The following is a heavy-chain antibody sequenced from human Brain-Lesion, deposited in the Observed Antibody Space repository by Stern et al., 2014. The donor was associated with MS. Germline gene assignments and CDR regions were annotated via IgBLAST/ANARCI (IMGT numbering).Heavy chain of an antibody. J-gene: IGHJ5*02. CDR2: SNPIFGSP. Sequence: VQLVESGAGGKKPGCSGQVSCKASGGTFGTYPITRLRQAPGPGLEWMARSNPIFGSPNYAQKFQGRVTITADRSTTPVYMKLSSLKSDDAAVYYCAKDGPALVTNWFDPWGRGTLVTVSS. V-gene: IGHV1-69*06. CDR1: GGTFGTYP. CDR3: AKDGPALVTNWFDP. D-gene: IGHD5-18*01.